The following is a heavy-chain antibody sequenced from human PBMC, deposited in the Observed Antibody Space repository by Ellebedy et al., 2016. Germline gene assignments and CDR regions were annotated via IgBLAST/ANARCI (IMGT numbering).Heavy chain of an antibody. Sequence: SETLSLXXTVSGDSISSYYWSWIRQPPGKGLEWIGYIYYSGSTNYNPSLKSRVTISVDTSKNQFSLKLSSVTAADTAVYYCARGMGWFDPWGQGTLVTVSS. CDR1: GDSISSYY. D-gene: IGHD3-16*01. CDR3: ARGMGWFDP. J-gene: IGHJ5*02. V-gene: IGHV4-59*01. CDR2: IYYSGST.